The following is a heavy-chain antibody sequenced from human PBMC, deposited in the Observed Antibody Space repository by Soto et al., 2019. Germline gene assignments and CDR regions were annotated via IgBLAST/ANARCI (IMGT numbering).Heavy chain of an antibody. D-gene: IGHD2-2*01. J-gene: IGHJ2*01. CDR2: ISGSGGST. V-gene: IGHV3-23*01. Sequence: RILKEQGKGLEWVSAISGSGGSTYYADSVKGRFTISRDNSKNTLYLQMNSLRAEDTAVYYCVQAGGGIRAVRVVSAFLLKRTIDL. CDR3: VQAGGGIRAVRVVSAFLLKRTIDL.